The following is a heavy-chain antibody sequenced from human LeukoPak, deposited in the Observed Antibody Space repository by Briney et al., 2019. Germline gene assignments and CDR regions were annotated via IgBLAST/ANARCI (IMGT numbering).Heavy chain of an antibody. D-gene: IGHD1-26*01. CDR2: IYPGDSDT. CDR1: GYSFSTYW. V-gene: IGHV5-51*01. J-gene: IGHJ4*02. CDR3: ASGSLDHSYYFDY. Sequence: GESLRISCKGSGYSFSTYWIGWVRQMPGKGLEWMGIIYPGDSDTRYSPSFQGQVTISADKSINTAYLQWSSLKASDTAMYYCASGSLDHSYYFDYWGQGTLVTVSS.